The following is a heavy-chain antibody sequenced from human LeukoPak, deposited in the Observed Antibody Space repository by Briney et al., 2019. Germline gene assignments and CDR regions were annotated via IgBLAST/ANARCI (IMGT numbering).Heavy chain of an antibody. Sequence: ASVQVSLKASGYTFTSYGFSWLRQAPGQGLEWMGWISAYNCYTNYAQKLQGRATMTTDTSTSTAYMYLRSLRSDDTAVYYCARVMGGTQADNWFDPWGQGTLVTVSS. CDR3: ARVMGGTQADNWFDP. CDR2: ISAYNCYT. D-gene: IGHD1-1*01. V-gene: IGHV1-18*01. CDR1: GYTFTSYG. J-gene: IGHJ5*02.